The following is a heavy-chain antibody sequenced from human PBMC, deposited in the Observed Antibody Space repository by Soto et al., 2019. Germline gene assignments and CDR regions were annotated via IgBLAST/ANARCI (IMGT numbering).Heavy chain of an antibody. CDR1: GFTFSSYS. Sequence: EVQLVESGGGLVKPGGSLRLSCAASGFTFSSYSMNWVRQAPGKGLEWVSSISSSSSYIYYADSVKGRFTISRDNAKNSLYLQMNSLRAEDTAVYYCARGASGYHDYWGQGTLVTVSS. CDR2: ISSSSSYI. J-gene: IGHJ4*02. V-gene: IGHV3-21*01. D-gene: IGHD5-12*01. CDR3: ARGASGYHDY.